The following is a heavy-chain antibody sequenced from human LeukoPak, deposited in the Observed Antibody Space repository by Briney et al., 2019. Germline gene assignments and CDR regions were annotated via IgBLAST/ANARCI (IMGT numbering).Heavy chain of an antibody. Sequence: GGSLRLSCAASGFTFSSYAMSWVRQAPGKGLEWVSGISSGGGTTYYADSVKGRFTISRDNSKNTLYLQMNSLRAEDTALYYCAEDRIYGYVWGSYPPALYFDYWGQGTLVTVSS. V-gene: IGHV3-23*01. CDR3: AEDRIYGYVWGSYPPALYFDY. CDR1: GFTFSSYA. CDR2: ISSGGGTT. J-gene: IGHJ4*02. D-gene: IGHD3-16*02.